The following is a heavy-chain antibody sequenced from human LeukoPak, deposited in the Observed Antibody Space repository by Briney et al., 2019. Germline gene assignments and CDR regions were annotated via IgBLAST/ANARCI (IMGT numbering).Heavy chain of an antibody. CDR2: IWYDGSNK. CDR1: GFTFSSYG. J-gene: IGHJ4*02. CDR3: TTDPGGIVVVPAASLIDY. V-gene: IGHV3-33*01. Sequence: GGSLRLSCAASGFTFSSYGMHWVRQAPGKGLEWVAVIWYDGSNKYYADSVKGRFTISRDNSKNTLYLQMNSLKTEDTAVYYCTTDPGGIVVVPAASLIDYWGQGTLVTVSS. D-gene: IGHD2-2*01.